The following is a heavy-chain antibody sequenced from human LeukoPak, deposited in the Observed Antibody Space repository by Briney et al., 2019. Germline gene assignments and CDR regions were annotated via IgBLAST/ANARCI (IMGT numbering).Heavy chain of an antibody. CDR2: INPSGGST. Sequence: ASVKVSCKASGYTFTSYYMHWVRQAPGQGLEWMGIINPSGGSTSYAQKFQGRVTMTRDTSTSTVYMELSSLRSEDTAVYYCARGPLRYYYDSSGYYLDWGQGTLVTVSS. CDR1: GYTFTSYY. CDR3: ARGPLRYYYDSSGYYLD. D-gene: IGHD3-22*01. J-gene: IGHJ4*02. V-gene: IGHV1-46*01.